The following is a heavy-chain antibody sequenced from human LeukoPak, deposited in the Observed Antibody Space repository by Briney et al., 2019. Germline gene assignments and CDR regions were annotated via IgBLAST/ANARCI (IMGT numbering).Heavy chain of an antibody. CDR2: ISNGGDTI. J-gene: IGHJ4*02. D-gene: IGHD3-16*01. CDR1: GFTFTDYY. V-gene: IGHV3-11*04. Sequence: GGSLSLSCAASGFTFTDYYMSWVRQAPGKGLEWVSYISNGGDTIYYADSVKGRFTFSRDNAKNSLLLQMNSLAAEATALYYCTREVYHYALGHWAQGTLVTVSS. CDR3: TREVYHYALGH.